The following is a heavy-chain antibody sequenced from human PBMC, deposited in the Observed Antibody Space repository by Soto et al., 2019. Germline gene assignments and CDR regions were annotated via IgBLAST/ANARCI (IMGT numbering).Heavy chain of an antibody. CDR3: AKGGYPPSHYFDY. J-gene: IGHJ4*02. Sequence: GGSLRLSCAASGFTFSSYAKSWVRQAPGKGLEWVSAISGSGGSTYYADSVKGRFTISRDNSKNTLYLQMNSLRAEDAAVYYCAKGGYPPSHYFDYWGQGTLVTVSS. D-gene: IGHD2-15*01. V-gene: IGHV3-23*01. CDR1: GFTFSSYA. CDR2: ISGSGGST.